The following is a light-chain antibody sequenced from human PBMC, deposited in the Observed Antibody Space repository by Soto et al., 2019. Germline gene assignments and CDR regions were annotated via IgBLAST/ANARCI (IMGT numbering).Light chain of an antibody. CDR1: QAIRND. CDR2: AAS. CDR3: LQDYNYPWT. V-gene: IGKV1-6*01. Sequence: AIQMTQSPSSLSASVGDRVTITCRASQAIRNDLGWYQEKVGQAPKLLIYAASNLQSGVPSRFSGSGSGTDFTLTISSLLPEDFATYYCLQDYNYPWTFGQGTKVEI. J-gene: IGKJ1*01.